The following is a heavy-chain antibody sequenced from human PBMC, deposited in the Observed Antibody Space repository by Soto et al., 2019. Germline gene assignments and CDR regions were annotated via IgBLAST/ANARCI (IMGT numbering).Heavy chain of an antibody. J-gene: IGHJ5*02. V-gene: IGHV4-30-2*01. CDR2: IYHSGST. Sequence: SETLSLTCAVSGGSISSGGYSWSWIRQPPGKGLEWIGYIYHSGSTYHNPSLKSRVTISVDRSKNQFSLKLSSVTAADTAVYYCARGLELDPWGQGTLVTVSS. CDR1: GGSISSGGYS. CDR3: ARGLELDP. D-gene: IGHD1-1*01.